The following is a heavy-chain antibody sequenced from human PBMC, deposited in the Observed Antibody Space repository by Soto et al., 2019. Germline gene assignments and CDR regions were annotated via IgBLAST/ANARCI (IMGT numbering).Heavy chain of an antibody. Sequence: QVQLQESGPGLVKPSQTLSLTCTVSGGSISSGDYYWSWIRQPPGKGLECIGYIYYSGSTYYNPSLKSRVTISVDTSKSQFSLKLSSVTAAATAVYYCARMGYYYGSGTVDSWGQGTLVTVSS. CDR2: IYYSGST. J-gene: IGHJ4*02. CDR1: GGSISSGDYY. V-gene: IGHV4-30-4*01. CDR3: ARMGYYYGSGTVDS. D-gene: IGHD3-10*01.